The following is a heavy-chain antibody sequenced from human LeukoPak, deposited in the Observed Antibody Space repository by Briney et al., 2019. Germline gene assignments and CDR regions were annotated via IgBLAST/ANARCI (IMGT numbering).Heavy chain of an antibody. CDR2: IFPGDSDT. V-gene: IGHV5-51*01. CDR1: GYSFTTYW. Sequence: GESLKISCQGSGYSFTTYWIGWVRQMPGKGLEWMGIIFPGDSDTKYSPSFQGQVTISADKTISTAYLQWSSLKASDTAIYYCARRNDDAFDIWGQGTMVTVSS. D-gene: IGHD1-1*01. J-gene: IGHJ3*02. CDR3: ARRNDDAFDI.